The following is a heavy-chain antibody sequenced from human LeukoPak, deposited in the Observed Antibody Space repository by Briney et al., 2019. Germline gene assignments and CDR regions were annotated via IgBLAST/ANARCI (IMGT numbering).Heavy chain of an antibody. Sequence: GGSLRLSCAASGFTFSGSAMHWVRQASGKGLEWVGRIRSKANSYATAYAASVKGRFTISRDDSKNTAYLQMNSLKTEDTAVYYCTRHDEDIVATIAHDYWGQGTLVTVSS. CDR2: IRSKANSYAT. CDR3: TRHDEDIVATIAHDY. CDR1: GFTFSGSA. J-gene: IGHJ4*02. D-gene: IGHD5-12*01. V-gene: IGHV3-73*01.